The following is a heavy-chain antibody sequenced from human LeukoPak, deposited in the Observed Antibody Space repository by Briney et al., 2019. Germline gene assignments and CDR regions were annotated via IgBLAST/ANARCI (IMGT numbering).Heavy chain of an antibody. CDR2: VNWNGGST. V-gene: IGHV3-20*01. J-gene: IGHJ6*02. CDR1: GFTFDEFG. Sequence: PGGSLRLFCAASGFTFDEFGMSWVRQVPGKGLEWVSTVNWNGGSTGYADSVKGRFTISRDNAKNSLYLQMNSLRVEDTAFYHCVRGSGFYSYYGLDVWGQGTTVTVSS. CDR3: VRGSGFYSYYGLDV.